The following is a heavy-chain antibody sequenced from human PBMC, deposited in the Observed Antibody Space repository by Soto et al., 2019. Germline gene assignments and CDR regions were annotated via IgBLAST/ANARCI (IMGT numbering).Heavy chain of an antibody. D-gene: IGHD4-17*01. V-gene: IGHV4-59*01. CDR3: ARGYGDGAFDI. Sequence: SETLSLTCTVSGGSISSYYWSWIRQPPGKGLEWIGYIYYSGSTNYNPSLKSRVTTSVDTSKNQFSLKLSSVTAADTAVYYCARGYGDGAFDIWGQGTMVTVSS. J-gene: IGHJ3*02. CDR1: GGSISSYY. CDR2: IYYSGST.